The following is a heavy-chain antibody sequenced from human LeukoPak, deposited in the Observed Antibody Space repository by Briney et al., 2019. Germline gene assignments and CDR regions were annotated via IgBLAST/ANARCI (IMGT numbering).Heavy chain of an antibody. Sequence: SETLSRTCTVSGGSISSYYWGWIRQPPGKSLELVGYIYESGRTAYNPSLKSRVTISIDTSNKPFSLNLTSVTAADPSVDYCARLPGLSAVWGQATLLILSS. J-gene: IGHJ1*01. CDR1: GGSISSYY. CDR3: ARLPGLSAV. CDR2: IYESGRT. V-gene: IGHV4-59*08. D-gene: IGHD2-2*01.